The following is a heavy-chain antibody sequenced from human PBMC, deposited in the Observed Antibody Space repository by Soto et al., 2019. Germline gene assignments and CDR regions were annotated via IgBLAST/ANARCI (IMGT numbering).Heavy chain of an antibody. V-gene: IGHV4-39*01. CDR2: IYYSGST. CDR1: GRSISSSSYY. CDR3: ARMYDYIWGSFGAFDI. J-gene: IGHJ3*02. Sequence: PSETLSLTCPVYGRSISSSSYYWGWIRQPPGKGLEWIGSIYYSGSTYYNPSLKSRVTISVDTSKNQFSLKLSSVTAADTAVYYCARMYDYIWGSFGAFDIWGQGTMVTVSS. D-gene: IGHD3-16*01.